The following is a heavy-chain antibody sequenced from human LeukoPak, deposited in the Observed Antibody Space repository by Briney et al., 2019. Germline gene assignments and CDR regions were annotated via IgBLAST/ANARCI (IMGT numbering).Heavy chain of an antibody. Sequence: PGGSLGLSCAASGFTFSSYEMNWVRQAPGKGLEWVSYISSSGSTIYYADSVKGRFTISRDNAKNSLYLQMNSLRAEDTAVYYCARDPPYDILTGLMWDYWGQGTLVTVSS. CDR1: GFTFSSYE. CDR3: ARDPPYDILTGLMWDY. J-gene: IGHJ4*02. D-gene: IGHD3-9*01. CDR2: ISSSGSTI. V-gene: IGHV3-48*03.